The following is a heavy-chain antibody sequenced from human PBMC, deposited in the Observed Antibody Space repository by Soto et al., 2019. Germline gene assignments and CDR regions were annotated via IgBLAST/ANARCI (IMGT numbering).Heavy chain of an antibody. CDR2: IIPIFGTA. CDR3: ARGRGVELELPFDY. CDR1: GGTFSSYA. V-gene: IGHV1-69*01. Sequence: QVQLVQSGAEVKKPGSSVEVSCKASGGTFSSYAISWVRQAPGQGLEWMGGIIPIFGTANYAQKFQGRVTITADESTSTAYMELSSLRSEDTALYYCARGRGVELELPFDYWGQGTLVTVSS. D-gene: IGHD1-7*01. J-gene: IGHJ4*02.